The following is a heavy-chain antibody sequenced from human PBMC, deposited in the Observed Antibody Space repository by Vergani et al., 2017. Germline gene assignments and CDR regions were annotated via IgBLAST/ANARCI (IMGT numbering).Heavy chain of an antibody. V-gene: IGHV3-23*01. Sequence: EVQLLESGGGLVQPGGSLRLSCTASGFTFSSYAMSWVRQAPGKGLEWVSAISGSGGSTYYADSVKGRFTISRDNSKNTLYLQMNSLRAEDTAVYYCASSRTYYYDSSGNYGMDVWGQGTTVTVSS. CDR2: ISGSGGST. D-gene: IGHD3-22*01. J-gene: IGHJ6*02. CDR1: GFTFSSYA. CDR3: ASSRTYYYDSSGNYGMDV.